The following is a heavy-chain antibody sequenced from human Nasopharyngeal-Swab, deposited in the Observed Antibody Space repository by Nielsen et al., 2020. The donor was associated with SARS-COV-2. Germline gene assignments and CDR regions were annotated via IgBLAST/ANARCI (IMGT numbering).Heavy chain of an antibody. CDR3: AKDERYYGSRAHISGFDY. V-gene: IGHV3-9*01. CDR2: ISWNSGYI. D-gene: IGHD3-10*01. J-gene: IGHJ4*02. CDR1: GFNFHAYA. Sequence: SLKISCAASGFNFHAYAIHWVRQAPGKGLEWVSGISWNSGYIGYADSVKGRFTISRDNGKNSLYLQMNSLRAEDTAFYYCAKDERYYGSRAHISGFDYWGLGTLVTVSS.